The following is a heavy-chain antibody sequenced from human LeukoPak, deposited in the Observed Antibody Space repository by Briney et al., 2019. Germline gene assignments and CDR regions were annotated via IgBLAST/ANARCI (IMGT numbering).Heavy chain of an antibody. D-gene: IGHD3-9*01. V-gene: IGHV3-7*01. CDR3: AGGGGWLIDS. CDR1: GLTLKYW. Sequence: GGSLRLSCAASGLTLKYWMNWVRQAPGKGLEWVANIKQDGSGKFYADSVKGRFSISRDNTQNLVYLQMDSLRGEDSAVYYCAGGGGWLIDSWGQGTLVTVSS. CDR2: IKQDGSGK. J-gene: IGHJ4*02.